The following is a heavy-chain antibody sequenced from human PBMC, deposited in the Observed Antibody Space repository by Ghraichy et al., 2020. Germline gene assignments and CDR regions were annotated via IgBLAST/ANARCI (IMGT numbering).Heavy chain of an antibody. Sequence: SETLSLTCTVSGDSLNNYYWSWIRQAPGKGLEWIGSIYHNGRTKYNPSLKSRVTMSVDTSKNQFSLSLTSVTAADTAVFYCARDQEWRASSSGFDPWGQGTQVSVSP. CDR2: IYHNGRT. D-gene: IGHD2-2*01. CDR3: ARDQEWRASSSGFDP. CDR1: GDSLNNYY. V-gene: IGHV4-59*01. J-gene: IGHJ5*02.